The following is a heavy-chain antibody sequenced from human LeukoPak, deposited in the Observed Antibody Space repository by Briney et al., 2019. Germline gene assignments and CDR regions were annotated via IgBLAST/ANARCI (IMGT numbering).Heavy chain of an antibody. J-gene: IGHJ4*02. V-gene: IGHV1-69*05. Sequence: SVKVSCKASGGTCSSYAISWVRQAPGQGLEWMGGIIPIFGTASYAQKFQGRVTITTDEYTRTAYMELSSVTSEDTAVYYCAREYSSSSFDYWGQGTLVTVSS. D-gene: IGHD6-6*01. CDR3: AREYSSSSFDY. CDR1: GGTCSSYA. CDR2: IIPIFGTA.